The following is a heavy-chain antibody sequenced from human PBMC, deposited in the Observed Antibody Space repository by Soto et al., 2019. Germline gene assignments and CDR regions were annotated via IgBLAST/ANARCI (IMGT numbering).Heavy chain of an antibody. V-gene: IGHV4-31*03. CDR3: ARWGAVVTNIPNAFDF. J-gene: IGHJ3*01. CDR2: IYHTGKT. Sequence: PSETLSLTCTVSGDAIYIGGYYWTWIRQHPGKGLEWIGYIYHTGKTYYNPSLESRVTMSVDTSKNQFSLKLASVTAADTAVYYCARWGAVVTNIPNAFDFWGQGTMVTVSS. CDR1: GDAIYIGGYY. D-gene: IGHD2-21*02.